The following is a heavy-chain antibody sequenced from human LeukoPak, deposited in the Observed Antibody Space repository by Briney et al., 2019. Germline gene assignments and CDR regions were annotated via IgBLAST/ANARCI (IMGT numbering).Heavy chain of an antibody. V-gene: IGHV3-30*18. CDR1: GFTFSSYG. D-gene: IGHD6-19*01. J-gene: IGHJ6*02. CDR2: TSSDESNK. Sequence: GGSLRLSCAASGFTFSSYGMHWVRQPPGKGLEWVAVTSSDESNKYYADSVKGRFTLSRDNSKNTLYLQMNSLRVEDTAVYYCTKARPRVAVAGNYYYGMDVWGQGTTVTVSS. CDR3: TKARPRVAVAGNYYYGMDV.